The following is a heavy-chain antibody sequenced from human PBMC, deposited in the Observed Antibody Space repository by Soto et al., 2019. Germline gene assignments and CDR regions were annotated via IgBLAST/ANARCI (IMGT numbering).Heavy chain of an antibody. V-gene: IGHV4-4*02. D-gene: IGHD2-2*01. CDR2: IYHSGST. CDR3: ASRSVVPAAIGDYYYYMDV. CDR1: SGSISSSNW. Sequence: QVQLQESGPGLVKPSGTLSLTCAVSSGSISSSNWWSWVRQPPGKGLEWIGEIYHSGSTNYNPSLKSRVTISVDKSKNQFSLKLRSVTAADTAVYYCASRSVVPAAIGDYYYYMDVWGKGTTVTVSS. J-gene: IGHJ6*03.